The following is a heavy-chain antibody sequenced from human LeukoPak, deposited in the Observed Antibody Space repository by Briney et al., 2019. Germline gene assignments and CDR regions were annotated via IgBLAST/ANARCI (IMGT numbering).Heavy chain of an antibody. V-gene: IGHV1-18*01. Sequence: ASVKVSCKASGYTFTSYGISWVRQAPGQGLEWMGWISAYNGNTNYAQKFQGRVTMTRNTSISTAYMELSSLRSEDTAVYYCARVGRYCSGGSCYNWFDPWGQGTLVTVSS. J-gene: IGHJ5*02. CDR1: GYTFTSYG. CDR2: ISAYNGNT. CDR3: ARVGRYCSGGSCYNWFDP. D-gene: IGHD2-15*01.